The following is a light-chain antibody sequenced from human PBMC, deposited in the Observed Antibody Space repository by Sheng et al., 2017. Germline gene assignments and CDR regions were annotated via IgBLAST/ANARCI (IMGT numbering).Light chain of an antibody. CDR3: ATYDASLRRYF. CDR1: GRST. J-gene: IGLJ2*01. V-gene: IGLV1-44*01. Sequence: QSVVTQPPSVSGTPGQRVTISCSGGRSTVNWYQQVPGRAPKLLIYQSNQRPSGVPDRFSGSKSGTSASLAITGLQSEDEADYYCATYDASLRRYFFGGGTKLTVL. CDR2: QSN.